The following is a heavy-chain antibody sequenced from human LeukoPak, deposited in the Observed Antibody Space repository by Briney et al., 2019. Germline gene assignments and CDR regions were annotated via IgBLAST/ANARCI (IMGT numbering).Heavy chain of an antibody. CDR2: ISSSGGST. V-gene: IGHV3-23*01. Sequence: PGGSLRLSCAASGFTFSSQSMSWVRQAPGKGLEWVSSISSSGGSTYYADSVKGRFTISRDNSKNTLYLQMNSLRAEDTAVYYCAKAWALLKYWGQGTLVTVSS. D-gene: IGHD2/OR15-2a*01. CDR3: AKAWALLKY. J-gene: IGHJ4*02. CDR1: GFTFSSQS.